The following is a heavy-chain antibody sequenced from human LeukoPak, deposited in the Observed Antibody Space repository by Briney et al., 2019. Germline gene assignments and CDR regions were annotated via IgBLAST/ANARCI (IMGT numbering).Heavy chain of an antibody. Sequence: PSETLSLTCTVSGGSISSGGYYWSWIRQPPGKGLEWIGYIYHSGSTYYNPSLKSRVTISVDRSKNQFSLKLSSVTAADTAVYYCARAVAGDDAFDIWGQGTMVTVSS. D-gene: IGHD6-19*01. CDR3: ARAVAGDDAFDI. J-gene: IGHJ3*02. CDR2: IYHSGST. V-gene: IGHV4-30-2*01. CDR1: GGSISSGGYY.